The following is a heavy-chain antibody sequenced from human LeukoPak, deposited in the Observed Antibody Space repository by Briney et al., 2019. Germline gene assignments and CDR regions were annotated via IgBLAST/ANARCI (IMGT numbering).Heavy chain of an antibody. J-gene: IGHJ3*02. D-gene: IGHD3-10*01. V-gene: IGHV6-1*01. CDR3: ARESPLITMVRGTDAFDI. CDR1: GDSVSSNSAA. Sequence: SQTLSLTCAISGDSVSSNSAAWNWIRQSPSRGLEWLGRTYYRSKWYNDYAVSVKSRITINPDTSKNQFSLQLNSVTPEDTAVYYCARESPLITMVRGTDAFDIWGQGTMVTVSS. CDR2: TYYRSKWYN.